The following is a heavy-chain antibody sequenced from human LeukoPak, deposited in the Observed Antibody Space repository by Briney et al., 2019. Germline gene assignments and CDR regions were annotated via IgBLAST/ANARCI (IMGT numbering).Heavy chain of an antibody. D-gene: IGHD3-22*01. Sequence: SETLSLTCAVYGGSFSGYYWIWIRQPPATGLEWIGEINHSGSTNYNPPLKSRVTISVVTSKNPCSLKLSSVTAADTAVYYCARAYGSSGYYPWGQGTLVTVSS. CDR1: GGSFSGYY. CDR2: INHSGST. J-gene: IGHJ5*02. V-gene: IGHV4-34*01. CDR3: ARAYGSSGYYP.